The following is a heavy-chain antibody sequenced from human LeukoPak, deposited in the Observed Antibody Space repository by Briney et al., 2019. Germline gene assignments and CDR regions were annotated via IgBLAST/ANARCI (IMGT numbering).Heavy chain of an antibody. CDR2: INHSGST. J-gene: IGHJ4*02. CDR1: GGSIRGYY. D-gene: IGHD4-23*01. Sequence: SETLSLTCAVSGGSIRGYYWSWVRQSPGKGLEWIGEINHSGSTNYNPSLKSRVTISVDTSKNQFSLKLSSVTAADTAVYYCARGRTEATVVNLFPFDYWGQGTLVTVSS. V-gene: IGHV4-34*01. CDR3: ARGRTEATVVNLFPFDY.